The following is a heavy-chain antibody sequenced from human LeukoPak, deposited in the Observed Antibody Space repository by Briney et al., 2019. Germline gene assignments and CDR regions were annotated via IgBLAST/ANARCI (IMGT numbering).Heavy chain of an antibody. CDR3: ASSSQVDV. Sequence: GRSLRLSCAASGLSFSSYEMNWVRQAPGKGLEWVSYISSSGSTIYYADSVKGRFTISRDNAKNSLFLQMDSLRAEDTAVYYCASSSQVDVWGQGTTVTVSS. CDR2: ISSSGSTI. CDR1: GLSFSSYE. V-gene: IGHV3-48*03. J-gene: IGHJ6*02.